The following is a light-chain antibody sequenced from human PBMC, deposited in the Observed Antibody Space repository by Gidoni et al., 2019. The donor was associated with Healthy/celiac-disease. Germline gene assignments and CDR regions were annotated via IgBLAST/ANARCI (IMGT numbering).Light chain of an antibody. V-gene: IGLV2-23*02. CDR1: SSDVGSYNL. Sequence: QSALTQPASVSGSPGQSITLSCTGTSSDVGSYNLVSWYQQHPGKAPKLMIYEVSKRPSWVSNRFSCSKSGNTASLTISGLQAEDEADYYCCSYAGSSTSLYVFGTGTKVTVL. J-gene: IGLJ1*01. CDR3: CSYAGSSTSLYV. CDR2: EVS.